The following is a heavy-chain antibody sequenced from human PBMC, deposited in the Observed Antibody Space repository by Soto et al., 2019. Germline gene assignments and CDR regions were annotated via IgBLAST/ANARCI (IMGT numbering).Heavy chain of an antibody. CDR3: AKDLRQQLVLNYFAY. CDR2: ISYDGSNK. CDR1: GFTFNSYG. D-gene: IGHD6-13*01. V-gene: IGHV3-30*18. Sequence: VQLVESGGGVVQPGRSLRLSCAASGFTFNSYGMHWVRQAPGKGLEWVAVISYDGSNKYYADSVKGRFTISRDNSKNTLYLQMNRLRAEDTAVYYCAKDLRQQLVLNYFAYWGQGTLVTVSS. J-gene: IGHJ4*02.